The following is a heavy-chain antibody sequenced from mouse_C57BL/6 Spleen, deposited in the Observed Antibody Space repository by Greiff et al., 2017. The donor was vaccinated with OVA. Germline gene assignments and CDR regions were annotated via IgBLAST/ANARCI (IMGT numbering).Heavy chain of an antibody. CDR1: GYTFTDYY. V-gene: IGHV1-19*01. CDR3: ARGGAYYSNLGAMDY. Sequence: EVQVVESGPVLVKPGASVKMSCKASGYTFTDYYMNWVKQSHGKSLEWIGVINPYNGGTSYNQKFKGKATLTVDKSSSTAYMELNSLTSEDSAVYYCARGGAYYSNLGAMDYWGQGTSVTVSS. D-gene: IGHD2-5*01. CDR2: INPYNGGT. J-gene: IGHJ4*01.